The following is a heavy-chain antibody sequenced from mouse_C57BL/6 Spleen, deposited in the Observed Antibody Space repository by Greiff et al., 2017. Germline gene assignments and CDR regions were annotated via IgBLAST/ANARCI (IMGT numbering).Heavy chain of an antibody. CDR3: AREGTTVVAHYAMDY. V-gene: IGHV3-6*01. D-gene: IGHD1-1*01. CDR2: ISYDGSN. CDR1: GYSITSGYY. J-gene: IGHJ4*01. Sequence: EVQLQESGPGLVKPSQSLSLTCSVTGYSITSGYYWNWIRQFPGNKLEWMGYISYDGSNNYNPSLKNRISITRDTSKNQFFLKLNSVTTEDTATYYCAREGTTVVAHYAMDYWGQGTSVTVSS.